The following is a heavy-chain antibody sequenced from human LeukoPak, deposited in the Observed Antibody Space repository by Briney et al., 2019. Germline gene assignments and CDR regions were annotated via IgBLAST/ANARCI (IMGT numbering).Heavy chain of an antibody. V-gene: IGHV3-30*02. CDR1: GFTFSSYG. D-gene: IGHD2-15*01. CDR3: ANSGYCSGGSCYSVADY. J-gene: IGHJ4*02. Sequence: PGGSLRLSCAASGFTFSSYGMHWVRQAPGKGLEWVAFIRYDGSNKYYADSVKGRSTISRDNSKNTLYLQMNSLRAEDTAVYYCANSGYCSGGSCYSVADYWGQGTLVTVSS. CDR2: IRYDGSNK.